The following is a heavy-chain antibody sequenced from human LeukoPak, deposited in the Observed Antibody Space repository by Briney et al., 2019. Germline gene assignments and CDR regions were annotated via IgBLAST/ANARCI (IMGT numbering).Heavy chain of an antibody. CDR3: ARDDVVVVAYDY. CDR2: INHSGST. CDR1: SASFSGYY. D-gene: IGHD2-15*01. V-gene: IGHV4-34*01. J-gene: IGHJ4*02. Sequence: SETLSLTCAVYSASFSGYYWNWIRQPPGKGLEWIGEINHSGSTNYNPSLKSRVTISVDTSKNQFSLKLSSVTAADTAVYYCARDDVVVVAYDYWGQGTLVTVSS.